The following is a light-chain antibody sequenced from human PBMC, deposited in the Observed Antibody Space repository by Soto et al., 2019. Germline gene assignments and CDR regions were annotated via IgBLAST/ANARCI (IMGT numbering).Light chain of an antibody. CDR3: QDYGSSRT. J-gene: IGKJ1*01. Sequence: EIVLTQSPGTLSLSPGERATLSCRASQSVGSSYLAWHQQKPGQAPRLLIYGASSRATGIPDRFSGSGSGTDFTLTISRLEPEDFAVYYCQDYGSSRTFGQGTKVDIK. CDR2: GAS. CDR1: QSVGSSY. V-gene: IGKV3-20*01.